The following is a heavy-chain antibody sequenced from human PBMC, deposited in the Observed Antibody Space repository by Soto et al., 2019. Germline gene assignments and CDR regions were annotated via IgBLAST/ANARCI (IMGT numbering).Heavy chain of an antibody. CDR2: IYHSGST. CDR1: GYSISRGYY. D-gene: IGHD3-9*01. CDR3: ARAGFACRGNLNWFDP. V-gene: IGHV4-38-2*01. J-gene: IGHJ5*02. Sequence: SETLSLTCAVSGYSISRGYYWGWSRQPPGKGRGWIGSIYHSGSTYYNPSLKSGVAISVDTSKNQFSLKLSSVTASGTAGYYCARAGFACRGNLNWFDPWGQGTLVTVS.